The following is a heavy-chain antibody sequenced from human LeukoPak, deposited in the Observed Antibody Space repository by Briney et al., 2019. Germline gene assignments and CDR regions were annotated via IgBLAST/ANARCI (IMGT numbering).Heavy chain of an antibody. J-gene: IGHJ4*02. Sequence: PGGSLRLSCAASGFTFSSYAMTWVRQAPGKGLQCVSTISVSGENTYYADSVKGRFTISRDISKSTLYLQMNSLRDEDTAVYYCAKYGSGSYYNGLYWGQGTLVTVSS. CDR1: GFTFSSYA. CDR2: ISVSGENT. V-gene: IGHV3-23*01. D-gene: IGHD3-10*01. CDR3: AKYGSGSYYNGLY.